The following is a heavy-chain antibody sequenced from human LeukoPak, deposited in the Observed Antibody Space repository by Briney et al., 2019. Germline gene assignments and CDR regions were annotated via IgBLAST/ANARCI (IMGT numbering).Heavy chain of an antibody. CDR1: GFTFSSYW. J-gene: IGHJ4*02. CDR3: AREGSLVVPAAPFDY. V-gene: IGHV3-7*01. Sequence: PGGSLRLSCAASGFTFSSYWMSWVRQAPGKGLEWVANIKQDGSEKYYVDSVKGRFTISRDNAKNSLYLQMNSLRAEDTAVYYCAREGSLVVPAAPFDYWGQGTLVTVSS. D-gene: IGHD2-2*01. CDR2: IKQDGSEK.